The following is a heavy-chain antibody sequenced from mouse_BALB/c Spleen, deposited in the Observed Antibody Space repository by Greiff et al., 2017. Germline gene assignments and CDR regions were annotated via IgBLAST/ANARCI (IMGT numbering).Heavy chain of an antibody. V-gene: IGHV1-4*02. D-gene: IGHD4-1*01. Sequence: QVQLKESAAELARPGASVKMSCKASGYTFTSYTMHWVKQRPGQGLEWIGYINPSSGYTEYNQKFKDKTTLTADKSSSTAYMQLSSLTSEDSAVYYCARWDGAYWGQGTLVTVSA. J-gene: IGHJ3*01. CDR1: GYTFTSYT. CDR2: INPSSGYT. CDR3: ARWDGAY.